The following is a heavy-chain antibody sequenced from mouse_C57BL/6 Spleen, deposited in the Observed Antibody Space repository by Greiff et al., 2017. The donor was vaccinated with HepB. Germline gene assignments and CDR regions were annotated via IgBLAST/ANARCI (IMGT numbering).Heavy chain of an antibody. CDR3: ASLDSSGPIDY. J-gene: IGHJ2*01. Sequence: QVQLQQPGAELVRPGTSVKLSCKASGYTFTSYWMHWVKQRPGQGLEWIGVIDPSDSYTNYNQKFKGKATLTVDTSSSTAYMQLSSLTSEDSAVYYCASLDSSGPIDYWGQGTTLTVSS. V-gene: IGHV1-59*01. CDR2: IDPSDSYT. D-gene: IGHD3-2*02. CDR1: GYTFTSYW.